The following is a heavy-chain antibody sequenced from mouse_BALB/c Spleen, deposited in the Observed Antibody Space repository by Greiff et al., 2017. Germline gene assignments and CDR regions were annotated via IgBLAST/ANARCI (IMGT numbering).Heavy chain of an antibody. V-gene: IGHV2-2*02. J-gene: IGHJ4*01. CDR2: IWSGGST. CDR3: ARGGGKRDAMDY. D-gene: IGHD2-1*01. Sequence: VKLMESGPGLVAPSQSLSITCTVSGFSLTGYGVNWVRQPPGKGLEWLGVIWSGGSTDYNAAFISRLSISKDNSKSQVFFKMNSLQANDTAIYYCARGGGKRDAMDYWGQGTSVTVSS. CDR1: GFSLTGYG.